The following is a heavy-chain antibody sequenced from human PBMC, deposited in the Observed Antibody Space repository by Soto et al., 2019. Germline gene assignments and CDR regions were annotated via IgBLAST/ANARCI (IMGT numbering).Heavy chain of an antibody. J-gene: IGHJ4*01. D-gene: IGHD5-12*01. CDR1: GFTFRSYN. Sequence: DVQLVESGGGLVQPGGSLRLSCAASGFTFRSYNMNWVRQAPGKGLDWISYISSSSSTIYYADSVKGRFTISRDNAKNSIYLQMNSLTDDDTAMYYCARGGTIAVTTIGDYWGQGTLVTVSS. V-gene: IGHV3-48*02. CDR2: ISSSSSTI. CDR3: ARGGTIAVTTIGDY.